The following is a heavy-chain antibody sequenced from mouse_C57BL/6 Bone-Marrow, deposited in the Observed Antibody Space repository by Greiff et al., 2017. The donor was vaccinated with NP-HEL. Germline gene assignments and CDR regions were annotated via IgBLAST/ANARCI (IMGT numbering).Heavy chain of an antibody. V-gene: IGHV1-64*01. CDR3: AREDYYYGSREDYFDY. J-gene: IGHJ2*01. CDR2: IHPNSGST. CDR1: GYTFTSYW. D-gene: IGHD1-1*01. Sequence: QVQLKQPGAELVKPGASVKLSCKASGYTFTSYWMHWVKQRPGQGLEWIGMIHPNSGSTNYNEKFKSKATLTVDKSSSTAYMQLSSLTSEDSAVYYCAREDYYYGSREDYFDYWGQGTTLTVSS.